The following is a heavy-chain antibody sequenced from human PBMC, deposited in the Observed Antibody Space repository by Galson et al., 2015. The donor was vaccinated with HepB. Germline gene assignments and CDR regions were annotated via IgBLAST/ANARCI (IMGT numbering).Heavy chain of an antibody. CDR3: ARDLLRSYYDSSGYAFDI. J-gene: IGHJ3*02. V-gene: IGHV3-21*01. Sequence: SLRLSCAASGFTFSSYSMNWVRQAPGKGLEWVSSISSSSSYIYYADSVKGRFTISRDNAKNSLYLQMNSLRAEDTAVYYCARDLLRSYYDSSGYAFDIWGQGTMVTVSS. D-gene: IGHD3-22*01. CDR2: ISSSSSYI. CDR1: GFTFSSYS.